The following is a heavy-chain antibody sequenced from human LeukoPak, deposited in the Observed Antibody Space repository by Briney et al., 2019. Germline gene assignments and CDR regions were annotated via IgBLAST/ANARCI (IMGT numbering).Heavy chain of an antibody. CDR3: ARERRALLSAFYI. CDR2: SNPNSGGR. D-gene: IGHD3-16*02. CDR1: GYTFTRYY. V-gene: IGHV1-2*02. J-gene: IGHJ3*02. Sequence: ASVKASCKAAGYTFTRYYMQWGRQAPGQGQGGMGWSNPNSGGRNNEKKYQGRGTMTSDTSISTAYMELTRLRSDDPAVYYCARERRALLSAFYIWGQGTLVTASS.